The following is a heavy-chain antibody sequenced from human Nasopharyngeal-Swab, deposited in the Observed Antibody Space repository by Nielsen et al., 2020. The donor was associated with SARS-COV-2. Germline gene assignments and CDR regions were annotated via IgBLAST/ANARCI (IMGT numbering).Heavy chain of an antibody. V-gene: IGHV3-30*03. D-gene: IGHD5-18*01. CDR2: ISYDGSNK. J-gene: IGHJ4*02. CDR1: GFTFSSYG. Sequence: GESLKISCAASGFTFSSYGMHWVRQAPGKGLEWVAVISYDGSNKYYADSVKGRFTISRDNAKKSLYLQLNSLRAEDTAVYYCTREGGDTALDCWGQGTLVTVSS. CDR3: TREGGDTALDC.